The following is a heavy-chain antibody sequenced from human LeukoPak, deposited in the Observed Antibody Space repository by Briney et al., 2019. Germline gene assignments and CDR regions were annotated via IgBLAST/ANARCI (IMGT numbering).Heavy chain of an antibody. Sequence: SETLSLTCAVYGGSFSGYYWSWIRQPPGKGLEWVGEINHSGSTNYNPSLKSRVTISVDTSKNQFSLKLSSVTAADTAEYYCALRGGYYDFWSGYPNWFDPWGQGTLVTVSS. CDR2: INHSGST. D-gene: IGHD3-3*01. J-gene: IGHJ5*02. CDR1: GGSFSGYY. CDR3: ALRGGYYDFWSGYPNWFDP. V-gene: IGHV4-34*01.